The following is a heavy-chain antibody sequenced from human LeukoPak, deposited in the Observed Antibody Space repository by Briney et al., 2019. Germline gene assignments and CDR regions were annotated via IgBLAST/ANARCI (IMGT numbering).Heavy chain of an antibody. Sequence: GATVKVSCKASGYTFTSYGISWVRQAPGQGLEWMGWISAYNGNTNYAQKLQGRVTMTTDTSTSTAYMELRSLRSDGTAVYYCARDLAENWFDPWGQGTLVTVSS. J-gene: IGHJ5*02. V-gene: IGHV1-18*01. CDR3: ARDLAENWFDP. CDR2: ISAYNGNT. D-gene: IGHD1-14*01. CDR1: GYTFTSYG.